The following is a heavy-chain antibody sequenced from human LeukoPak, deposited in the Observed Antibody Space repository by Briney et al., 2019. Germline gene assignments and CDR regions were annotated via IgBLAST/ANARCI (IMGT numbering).Heavy chain of an antibody. CDR1: GGSTSSYY. J-gene: IGHJ4*02. V-gene: IGHV4-59*01. Sequence: SETLSLTCTVSGGSTSSYYWSWIRQPPGKGLEWIGYIYYSGSTNYNPSLKSRVTISIDTSKNQFSLKLSSVTAADTAVYYCARCFGSGCPNGVFDYWGQGTLVTVSS. CDR3: ARCFGSGCPNGVFDY. CDR2: IYYSGST. D-gene: IGHD6-19*01.